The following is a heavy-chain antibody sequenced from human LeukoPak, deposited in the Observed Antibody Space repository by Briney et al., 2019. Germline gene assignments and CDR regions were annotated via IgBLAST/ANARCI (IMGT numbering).Heavy chain of an antibody. V-gene: IGHV4-34*01. CDR3: ARVFPIAARRYYYYGMDV. Sequence: SETLSLTCAVYGGSFSGYYWSWIRQPPGKGVEWIGEINHSGSTNYNPSHKSRVTISVDTSKNQFSLKLSSVTAADTAVYYCARVFPIAARRYYYYGMDVWGQGTTVTVSS. J-gene: IGHJ6*02. D-gene: IGHD6-6*01. CDR1: GGSFSGYY. CDR2: INHSGST.